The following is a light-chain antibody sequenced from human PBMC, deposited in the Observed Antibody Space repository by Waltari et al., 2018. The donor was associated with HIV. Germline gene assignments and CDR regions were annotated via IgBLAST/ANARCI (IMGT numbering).Light chain of an antibody. V-gene: IGKV1-39*01. CDR3: QQSYSTPLT. CDR1: QTVKTY. J-gene: IGKJ4*01. CDR2: GTA. Sequence: DIQLTQSPSSLPASIGGRVTITCRPSQTVKTYLNWYLQKPGKAPSLLLHGTATLQSGVPSRFSGTGSGTHFTLTINDLQPEDCGIYYCQQSYSTPLTFGGGT.